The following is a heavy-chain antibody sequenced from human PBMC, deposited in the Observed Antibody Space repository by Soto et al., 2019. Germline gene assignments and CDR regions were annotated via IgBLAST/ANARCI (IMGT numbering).Heavy chain of an antibody. CDR2: IWYDGSNK. D-gene: IGHD3-3*01. CDR1: GFTFSSYG. CDR3: ARELVRFLEWSANYMDV. J-gene: IGHJ6*02. Sequence: GGSLRLSCAASGFTFSSYGMHWVRQAPGKGLEWVAVIWYDGSNKYYADSVKGRFTISRDNSKNTLYLQMNSLRAEDTAVYYCARELVRFLEWSANYMDVWGQGTTVTVSS. V-gene: IGHV3-33*01.